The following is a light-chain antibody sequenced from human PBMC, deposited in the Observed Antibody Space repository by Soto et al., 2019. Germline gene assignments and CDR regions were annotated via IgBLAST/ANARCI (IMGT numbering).Light chain of an antibody. V-gene: IGKV1-33*01. Sequence: DIQMTQSPSSLSASVGDRVTITFPASQDISNYLNWYQQKPGKAPKLLIYDASNLETGVPSRFSGSGSGTDFTFTISSLQPEDIATYYCQQYDNLPLTFGGGTKVEIK. CDR2: DAS. J-gene: IGKJ4*01. CDR1: QDISNY. CDR3: QQYDNLPLT.